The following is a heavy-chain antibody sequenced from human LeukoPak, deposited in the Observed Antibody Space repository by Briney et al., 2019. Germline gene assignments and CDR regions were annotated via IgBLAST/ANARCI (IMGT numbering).Heavy chain of an antibody. CDR2: ISSSSSYT. J-gene: IGHJ4*02. D-gene: IGHD6-19*01. CDR1: GFTFSSYT. Sequence: GGSLRLSCVGSGFTFSSYTMNWVRQAPGKGLEWVSYISSSSSYTNYADSVKGRFTISRDNAKNSLYLQMNSLRAEDTAVYYCARAGSGWLDLFDYWGQGTLVTVSS. CDR3: ARAGSGWLDLFDY. V-gene: IGHV3-21*05.